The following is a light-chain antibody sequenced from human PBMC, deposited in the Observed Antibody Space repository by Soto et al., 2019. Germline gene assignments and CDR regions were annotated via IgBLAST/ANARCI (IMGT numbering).Light chain of an antibody. V-gene: IGLV2-8*01. Sequence: QSVLTQPPSASGSPGQSVTISCTGTSSDIGGYNYVSWYQQYPGKAPKLMIYEVSKRPSGVPDRFSGSKSGNTASLTVSGLQTEDGADYYCSSHAAGGVFGGGTKLTVL. CDR3: SSHAAGGV. CDR1: SSDIGGYNY. CDR2: EVS. J-gene: IGLJ3*02.